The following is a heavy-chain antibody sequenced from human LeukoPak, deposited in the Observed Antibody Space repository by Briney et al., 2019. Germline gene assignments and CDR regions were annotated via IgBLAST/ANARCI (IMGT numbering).Heavy chain of an antibody. V-gene: IGHV1-2*06. Sequence: ASVTVSCKASGYTFTGYYMHWVRQAPGQGLEWMGRIDPNSGGTNYAQKFQGRVTMTRDTSISTAYMELSRLRSDDTAVYYCARVGSSSWYSFDYWGQGNLVTVSS. CDR3: ARVGSSSWYSFDY. CDR1: GYTFTGYY. CDR2: IDPNSGGT. D-gene: IGHD6-13*01. J-gene: IGHJ4*02.